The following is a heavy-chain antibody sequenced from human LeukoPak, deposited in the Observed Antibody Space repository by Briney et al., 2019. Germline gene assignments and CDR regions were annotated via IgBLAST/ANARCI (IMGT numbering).Heavy chain of an antibody. CDR1: GFTFNTYT. D-gene: IGHD4-17*01. V-gene: IGHV3-21*01. CDR2: ISSSSSYI. Sequence: PGGSLRLSCAASGFTFNTYTMNWVRQAPGKGLGWVSSISSSSSYIYYADSVKGRFTISRDNAKNSLYLQMNSLRAEDTAVYYCARDLYGDYSFDYWGQGTLVTVSS. CDR3: ARDLYGDYSFDY. J-gene: IGHJ4*02.